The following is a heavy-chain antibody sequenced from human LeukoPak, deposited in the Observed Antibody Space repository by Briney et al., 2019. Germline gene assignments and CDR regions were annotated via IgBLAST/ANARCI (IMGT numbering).Heavy chain of an antibody. V-gene: IGHV4-39*07. CDR2: IYYSGST. CDR3: ARDRGAAAGTDYGIGVDY. D-gene: IGHD6-13*01. J-gene: IGHJ4*02. CDR1: GGSISSSSYY. Sequence: SETLSLTCTVSGGSISSSSYYWGWIRQPPGKGLEWIGSIYYSGSTYYNPSLKSRVTISVDTSKNQFSLKLSSVTAADTAVYYCARDRGAAAGTDYGIGVDYWGQGTLVTVSS.